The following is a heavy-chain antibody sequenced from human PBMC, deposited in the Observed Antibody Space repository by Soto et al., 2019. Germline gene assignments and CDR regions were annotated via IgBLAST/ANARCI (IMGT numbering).Heavy chain of an antibody. V-gene: IGHV3-9*01. CDR3: AKDIYLSVPGWYLDL. CDR2: ISWNSGSI. Sequence: EVQLVESGGGWVQPGRSLRLSCAASGFTFDDYAMHWVRQAPGKGLEGVSGISWNSGSIGYADSVKGRFNISRDNDKNSLYLHMNSLRAEDTALYYYAKDIYLSVPGWYLDLWGRGTLVTVSS. D-gene: IGHD1-1*01. CDR1: GFTFDDYA. J-gene: IGHJ2*01.